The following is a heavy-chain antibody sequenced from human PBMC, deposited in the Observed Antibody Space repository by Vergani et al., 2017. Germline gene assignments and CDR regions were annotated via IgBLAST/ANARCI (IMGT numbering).Heavy chain of an antibody. CDR1: GFVFSESP. J-gene: IGHJ4*02. CDR2: IRRRSEHYAT. D-gene: IGHD3-10*01. Sequence: EVQLVESGGDLVQPGRSLRLSCTASGFVFSESPIHWVRQVPGKGLEWLGHIRRRSEHYATAYGPSLIGRATISRDDSTNTAYLQLSSLGTDDTAIYFCSAQTQSCNDYWGQGTLVAVSS. V-gene: IGHV3-73*01. CDR3: SAQTQSCNDY.